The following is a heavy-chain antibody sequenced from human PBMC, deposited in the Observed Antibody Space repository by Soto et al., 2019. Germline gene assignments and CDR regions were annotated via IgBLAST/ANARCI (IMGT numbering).Heavy chain of an antibody. CDR1: GGSISSSNW. CDR2: IYHSGST. J-gene: IGHJ6*02. V-gene: IGHV4-4*02. Sequence: SETLSLTCVVSGGSISSSNWWSWVRQPPGKGLEWIGEIYHSGSTNYNPSLKSRATISVDPSKNQFSLKLSSVTAADTAVYYCVRVWVDGAAAGSSTDYYHYRMSGWGQGTTVTGAS. CDR3: VRVWVDGAAAGSSTDYYHYRMSG. D-gene: IGHD6-13*01.